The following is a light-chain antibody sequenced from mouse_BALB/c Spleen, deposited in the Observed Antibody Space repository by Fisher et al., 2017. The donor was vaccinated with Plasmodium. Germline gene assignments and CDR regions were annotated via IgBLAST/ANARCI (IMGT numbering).Light chain of an antibody. J-gene: IGKJ5*01. CDR3: FQSTHLPLT. Sequence: VMTQTTLSLPVSLGDQASISCRSSQSLVHNYGSTYLHWSLQKPGQSPKLLIYKVSNRFSGVPDRFSGSGSGTDFTLKISSVEAEDLGVYYCFQSTHLPLTFGAGTRLELK. V-gene: IGKV1-110*01. CDR1: QSLVHNYGSTY. CDR2: KVS.